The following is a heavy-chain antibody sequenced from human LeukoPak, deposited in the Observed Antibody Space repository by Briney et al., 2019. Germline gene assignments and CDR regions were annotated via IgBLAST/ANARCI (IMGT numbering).Heavy chain of an antibody. CDR2: ISSSSSTI. D-gene: IGHD3-3*01. V-gene: IGHV3-48*01. CDR3: ARGSRFGVVGRDAFDI. Sequence: PGGSLRLSCAASGFTFSSYSMNWVRQAPGKGLEWVSYISSSSSTIYYADSVKGRFTISRDNAKNSLYLQVNSLRAEDTAVYYCARGSRFGVVGRDAFDIWGQGTVVTVSS. J-gene: IGHJ3*02. CDR1: GFTFSSYS.